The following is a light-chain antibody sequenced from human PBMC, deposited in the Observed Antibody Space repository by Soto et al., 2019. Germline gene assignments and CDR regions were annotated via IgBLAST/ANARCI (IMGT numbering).Light chain of an antibody. J-gene: IGKJ1*01. CDR1: QSISTY. V-gene: IGKV1-5*03. CDR3: QHFNDYSGT. CDR2: KAS. Sequence: DRQMTQSPSTLSASVGDRVTITCRASQSISTYLAWYQQKPGKAPKLLIYKASNLESGVPSRFSGSGSGTEFTLTISSLQPDDFATYYCQHFNDYSGTFGQGTKVDIK.